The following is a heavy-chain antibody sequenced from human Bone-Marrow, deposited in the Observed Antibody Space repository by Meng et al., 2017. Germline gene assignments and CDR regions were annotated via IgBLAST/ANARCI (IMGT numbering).Heavy chain of an antibody. D-gene: IGHD1-1*01. CDR2: ISSSSSYI. V-gene: IGHV3-21*01. Sequence: GESLKISCAASGFTFSSYWMSWVRQAPGKGLEWVSSISSSSSYIYYADSVKGRFTISRDNAKNSLYLQMNSLRAEDTAVYYCARDQLGTSLGLGRWRYYYYGMDVWGQGTTVTVSS. CDR1: GFTFSSYW. CDR3: ARDQLGTSLGLGRWRYYYYGMDV. J-gene: IGHJ6*02.